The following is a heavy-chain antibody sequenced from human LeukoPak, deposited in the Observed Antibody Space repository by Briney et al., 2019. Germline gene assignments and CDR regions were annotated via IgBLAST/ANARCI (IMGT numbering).Heavy chain of an antibody. CDR2: INQDGSQT. Sequence: GESLRLSCTASGFAFSDYWMSWVRQAPGKGLEWLANINQDGSQTSYVDSVRSRFTVSRDNAKNSLYLQMNSLRADDTAVYYCARDSSPRYSGYDWVYWGRGTLVTVSS. D-gene: IGHD5-12*01. CDR3: ARDSSPRYSGYDWVY. CDR1: GFAFSDYW. V-gene: IGHV3-7*01. J-gene: IGHJ4*02.